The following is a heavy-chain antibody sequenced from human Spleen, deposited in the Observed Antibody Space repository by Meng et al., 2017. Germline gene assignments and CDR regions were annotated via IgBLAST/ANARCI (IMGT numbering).Heavy chain of an antibody. V-gene: IGHV3-23*01. Sequence: GESLKISCAASGFTFSSYAMSWVRQAPGKGLEWVSAISGSGGSTYYADSVKGRFTISRDNSKNTLCLQMNSLRAEDTAVYYCAKVSLWADYYYGMDVWGQGTTVTVSS. J-gene: IGHJ6*02. CDR1: GFTFSSYA. CDR2: ISGSGGST. D-gene: IGHD1-26*01. CDR3: AKVSLWADYYYGMDV.